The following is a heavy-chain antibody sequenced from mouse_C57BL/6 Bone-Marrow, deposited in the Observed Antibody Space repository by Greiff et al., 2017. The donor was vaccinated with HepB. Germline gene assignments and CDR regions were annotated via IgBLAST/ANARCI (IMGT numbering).Heavy chain of an antibody. J-gene: IGHJ4*01. CDR1: GYSITSGYY. CDR3: ASGYGSSDYAMDY. D-gene: IGHD1-1*01. V-gene: IGHV3-6*01. CDR2: ISYDGSN. Sequence: VQLQQSGPGLVKPSQSLSLTCSVTGYSITSGYYWNWIRQFPGNKLEWMGYISYDGSNNYNPSLKNRISITRDTSKNQFFLKLNSVTTEDTATYYCASGYGSSDYAMDYWGQGTSVTVSS.